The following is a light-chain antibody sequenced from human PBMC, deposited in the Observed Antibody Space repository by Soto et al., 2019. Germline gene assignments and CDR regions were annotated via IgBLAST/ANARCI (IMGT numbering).Light chain of an antibody. V-gene: IGKV3-15*01. CDR1: QSVSSN. J-gene: IGKJ1*01. CDR2: GAS. Sequence: IVMSQSAAALSVNQGERATLSCRASQSVSSNLAWYQQKPGQAPRLLIYGASTRATGIPARFSGSGSGTEFTLTISSLQSEDFAVYYCQQYNNWPPWTFGQGTKVAIK. CDR3: QQYNNWPPWT.